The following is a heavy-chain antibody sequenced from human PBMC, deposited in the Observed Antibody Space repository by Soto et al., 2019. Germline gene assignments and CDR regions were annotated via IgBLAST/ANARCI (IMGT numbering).Heavy chain of an antibody. CDR1: GFTFSSYA. CDR3: ARDGVTLAPLFYFDY. Sequence: QPGGSLRLSCAASGFTFSSYAMHWVRQAPGKGLEWMAVISYDGSNKYYADSVKGRFTISRDNSKNTLYLQMNSLRAEDTAVYYCARDGVTLAPLFYFDYWGQGTLVTVSS. D-gene: IGHD3-3*01. CDR2: ISYDGSNK. J-gene: IGHJ4*02. V-gene: IGHV3-30-3*01.